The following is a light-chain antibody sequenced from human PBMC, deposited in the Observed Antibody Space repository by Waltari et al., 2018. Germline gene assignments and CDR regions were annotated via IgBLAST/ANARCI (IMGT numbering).Light chain of an antibody. V-gene: IGLV3-10*01. CDR3: YSTDSSGNLVV. CDR1: ALPKTY. Sequence: SYELTQPPSVSVSPGQTARLTCSGDALPKTYAYWYQQKSGQAPVLVIYEDSKRPSGIPERFSGSSSGTMATLTISGAQVEDEADYYCYSTDSSGNLVVFGGGTKLTVL. J-gene: IGLJ2*01. CDR2: EDS.